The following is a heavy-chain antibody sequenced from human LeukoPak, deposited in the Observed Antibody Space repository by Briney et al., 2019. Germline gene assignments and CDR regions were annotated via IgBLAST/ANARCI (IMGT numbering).Heavy chain of an antibody. J-gene: IGHJ4*02. CDR3: ARDDGSSWYNFDY. D-gene: IGHD6-13*01. CDR2: ISSSSSTI. V-gene: IGHV3-48*01. Sequence: AGGSLRLSCAASGFTFSSYSMNWVRQAPGKGLEWVSYISSSSSTIYYADSVKGRFTISRDDAKNSLYLQMNSLRAEDTAAYYCARDDGSSWYNFDYWGQGTLVTVSS. CDR1: GFTFSSYS.